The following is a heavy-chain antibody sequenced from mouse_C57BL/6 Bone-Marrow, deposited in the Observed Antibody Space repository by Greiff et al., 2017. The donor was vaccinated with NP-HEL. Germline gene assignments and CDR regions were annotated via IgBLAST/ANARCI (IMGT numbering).Heavy chain of an antibody. J-gene: IGHJ2*01. D-gene: IGHD2-4*01. CDR2: ILPGSGST. CDR1: GYTFTGYW. Sequence: VKLQESGAELMKPGASVKLSCKATGYTFTGYWIEWVKQRPGHGLEWIGEILPGSGSTNYNEKFKGKATFTADTSSNTAYMQLSSLTTEDSAIYYCARREGIYYDYDDYWGQGTTLTVSS. CDR3: ARREGIYYDYDDY. V-gene: IGHV1-9*01.